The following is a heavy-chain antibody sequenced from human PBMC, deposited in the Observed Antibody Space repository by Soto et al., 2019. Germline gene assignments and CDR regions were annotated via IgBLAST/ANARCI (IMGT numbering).Heavy chain of an antibody. Sequence: QVHLVQSGAEVKRPGASVKVSCKGSGYTFTTYGITWLRQAPGQGLEWVGWISAHNGNTNYAQKLQGRVTVTRDTSTSTAYMELRSLRSDDTAVYYWARGRYGDYWGQGALVTVSS. CDR2: ISAHNGNT. CDR3: ARGRYGDY. J-gene: IGHJ4*02. D-gene: IGHD1-1*01. CDR1: GYTFTTYG. V-gene: IGHV1-18*01.